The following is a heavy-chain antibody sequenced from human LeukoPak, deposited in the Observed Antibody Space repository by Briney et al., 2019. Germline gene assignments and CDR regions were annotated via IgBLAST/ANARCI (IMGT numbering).Heavy chain of an antibody. D-gene: IGHD6-13*01. V-gene: IGHV2-5*02. CDR2: IYWDDDK. J-gene: IGHJ1*01. CDR1: GFSLSTSGAG. Sequence: ESGPTLVKPTQTLTLTCTFSGFSLSTSGAGVGWIRRPPGKALEWLALIYWDDDKRYSPSLKSRLTITKDTSKNQVVLTMTNMDPVDTATYYCAHILLGKQQLEEYFQHWGQGTLVTVSS. CDR3: AHILLGKQQLEEYFQH.